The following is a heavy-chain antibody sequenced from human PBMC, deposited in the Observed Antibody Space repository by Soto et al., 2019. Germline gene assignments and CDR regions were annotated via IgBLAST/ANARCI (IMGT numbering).Heavy chain of an antibody. CDR1: GFTFSAYA. D-gene: IGHD3-3*01. CDR3: AKDGGEWCLLLFRGGEVDS. J-gene: IGHJ4*02. V-gene: IGHV3-30*18. Sequence: QVQLVESGGGVVPPGRSLRLSCAASGFTFSAYAIHWVRQAPGKGLEWVAVISSDGSHKYNVDSVKGRFTFSRDNSKNTLFLQVNSLRPEDTAVFYCAKDGGEWCLLLFRGGEVDSWGEGSLVTVSS. CDR2: ISSDGSHK.